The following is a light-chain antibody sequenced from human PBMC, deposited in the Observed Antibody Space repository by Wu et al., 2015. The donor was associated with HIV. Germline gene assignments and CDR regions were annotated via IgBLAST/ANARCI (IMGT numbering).Light chain of an antibody. CDR2: GAS. Sequence: DIVLTQSPDTLSLSPGERASLSCRASQSVTSSFLAWYQQKPGQAPRLLIYGASSRATGIPDRFSGSGSGTDFTLTINSLEPEDFAVYYCQQRSNWLLTFGGGTKVEIK. CDR1: QSVTSSF. J-gene: IGKJ4*01. V-gene: IGKV3D-20*02. CDR3: QQRSNWLLT.